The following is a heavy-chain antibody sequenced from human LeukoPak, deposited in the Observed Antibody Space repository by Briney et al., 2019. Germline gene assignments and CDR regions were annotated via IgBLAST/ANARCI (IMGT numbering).Heavy chain of an antibody. J-gene: IGHJ3*02. CDR2: INPNSDVT. D-gene: IGHD3-22*01. CDR1: GYTFTGYY. V-gene: IGHV1-2*02. Sequence: ASVKVSCKASGYTFTGYYMHWVRQAPGQGLEWMGWINPNSDVTNYAQKFQGRVTMTRDTSISTAYMELGSLRSDDTAVYYCAREYYYESSDYYVVLSGAFDIWGQGTMVTVSS. CDR3: AREYYYESSDYYVVLSGAFDI.